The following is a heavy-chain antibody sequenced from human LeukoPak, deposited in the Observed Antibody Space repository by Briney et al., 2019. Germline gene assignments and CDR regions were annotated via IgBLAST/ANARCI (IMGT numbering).Heavy chain of an antibody. CDR3: ASHSGSYLYYFDY. V-gene: IGHV3-21*01. J-gene: IGHJ4*02. Sequence: GGSLRLSCAASGFTFSSYSMNWVRQAPGKGLEWVSSISSSSSYIYYADSVKGRSTISRDNAKNSLYLQMNSLRAEDTAVYYCASHSGSYLYYFDYWGQGTLVTVSS. CDR1: GFTFSSYS. D-gene: IGHD1-26*01. CDR2: ISSSSSYI.